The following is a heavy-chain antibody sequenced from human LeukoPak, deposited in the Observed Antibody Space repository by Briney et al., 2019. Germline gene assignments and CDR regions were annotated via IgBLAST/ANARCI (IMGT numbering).Heavy chain of an antibody. CDR1: GYSFTSYC. D-gene: IGHD1-26*01. Sequence: GGSLKISTNGSGYSFTSYCIVCVRQLPRKSLEWMVIIYPDDSDTGYSPSFQGQVTLSADKSISTSYLQVSTLKASDTAMYYCARLVSGVGNWFDPWGQGTLVTVSS. CDR2: IYPDDSDT. CDR3: ARLVSGVGNWFDP. V-gene: IGHV5-51*01. J-gene: IGHJ5*02.